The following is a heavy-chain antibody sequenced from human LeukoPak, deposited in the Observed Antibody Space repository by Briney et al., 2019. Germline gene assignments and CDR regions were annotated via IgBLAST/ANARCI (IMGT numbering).Heavy chain of an antibody. CDR2: IIPILGIA. Sequence: GASVKVSCKASGYTFTSYAISWVRQAPGQGLEWMGRIIPILGIANYAQKFQGRVTITADKSTSTAYMELSSLRSEDTAVYYCARGYYYDSSGYSYWGQGTLVTVSS. CDR1: GYTFTSYA. CDR3: ARGYYYDSSGYSY. D-gene: IGHD3-22*01. J-gene: IGHJ4*02. V-gene: IGHV1-69*04.